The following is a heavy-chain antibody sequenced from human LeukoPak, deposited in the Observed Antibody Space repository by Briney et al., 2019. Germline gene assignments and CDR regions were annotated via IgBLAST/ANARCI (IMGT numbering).Heavy chain of an antibody. J-gene: IGHJ4*02. D-gene: IGHD1/OR15-1a*01. CDR1: GGPFSGYY. CDR2: INHSGST. V-gene: IGHV4-34*01. Sequence: SETLSLTCAVYGGPFSGYYWNWIRQPPGKGLEWIGEINHSGSTNYNPSLKSRVTISVDTSKNQFSLKLSSVTAADTAVYYCARGLGGTDYWGQGTLVTVSS. CDR3: ARGLGGTDY.